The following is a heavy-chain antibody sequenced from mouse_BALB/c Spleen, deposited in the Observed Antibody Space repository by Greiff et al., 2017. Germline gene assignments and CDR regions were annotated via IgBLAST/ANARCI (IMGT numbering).Heavy chain of an antibody. J-gene: IGHJ1*01. D-gene: IGHD2-3*01. CDR1: GYTFTSYW. CDR2: IYPSDSYT. CDR3: TKTDGYYEYFDV. Sequence: QVQLQQPGAELVRPGASVKLSCKASGYTFTSYWINWVKQRPGQGLEWIGNIYPSDSYTNYNQKFKDKATLTVDKSSSTAYMQLSSPTSEDSAVYYCTKTDGYYEYFDVWGAGTTVTVSS. V-gene: IGHV1-69*02.